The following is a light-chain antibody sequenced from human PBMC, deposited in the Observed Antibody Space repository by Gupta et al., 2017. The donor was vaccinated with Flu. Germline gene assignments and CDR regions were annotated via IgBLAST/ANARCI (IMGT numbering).Light chain of an antibody. Sequence: QSALTQPPSASGSPGQSVTISCTGTSSDVGGYDYVSWYQHHPGKAPKVMIYEVNKRPSGVPDRFSGSKSGNSASLTVSGLQAEDETDYYCSSFAGNTYVFGTGTKVTVL. CDR1: SSDVGGYDY. J-gene: IGLJ1*01. V-gene: IGLV2-8*01. CDR2: EVN. CDR3: SSFAGNTYV.